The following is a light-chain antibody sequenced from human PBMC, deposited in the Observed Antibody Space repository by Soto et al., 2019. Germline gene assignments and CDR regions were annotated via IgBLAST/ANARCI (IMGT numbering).Light chain of an antibody. CDR1: STDLGGYTY. CDR3: FSKISGFVYG. Sequence: QSVLTQPASVSGSPGQSITISCTGTSTDLGGYTYVSWYQQRPGKPPKLIIYEVTKRPSGISNRFSASKSGNTASLTISGLQTEDEADYYCFSKISGFVYGFGTGTKVTVL. CDR2: EVT. V-gene: IGLV2-14*01. J-gene: IGLJ1*01.